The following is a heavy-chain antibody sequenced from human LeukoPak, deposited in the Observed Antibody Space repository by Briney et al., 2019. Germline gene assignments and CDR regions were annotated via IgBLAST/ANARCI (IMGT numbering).Heavy chain of an antibody. J-gene: IGHJ6*03. V-gene: IGHV4-34*01. Sequence: SETLSLTCAVYGGSFSGYYWSWIRQPPGKGLEWIGEINHSGSTNYNPSLKSRVTISVDTSKNQFSLKLSSVTAADTAVYYCARGYCSSTSCYNSYYYYYCMDVWGKGTTVTVSS. CDR1: GGSFSGYY. CDR2: INHSGST. D-gene: IGHD2-2*02. CDR3: ARGYCSSTSCYNSYYYYYCMDV.